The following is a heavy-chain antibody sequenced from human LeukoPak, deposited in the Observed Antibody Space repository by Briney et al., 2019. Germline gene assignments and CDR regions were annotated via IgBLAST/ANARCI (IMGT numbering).Heavy chain of an antibody. Sequence: PEGSLRLSCAASGFTFSSYAMSWVRQAPGKGLEWVSAISGSGGSTYYADSVKGRFTISRDNSKNTLYLQMNSLRAEDTAVYYCAKHSGGSCYSSFDYWGQGTLVTVSS. D-gene: IGHD2-15*01. J-gene: IGHJ4*02. V-gene: IGHV3-23*01. CDR3: AKHSGGSCYSSFDY. CDR1: GFTFSSYA. CDR2: ISGSGGST.